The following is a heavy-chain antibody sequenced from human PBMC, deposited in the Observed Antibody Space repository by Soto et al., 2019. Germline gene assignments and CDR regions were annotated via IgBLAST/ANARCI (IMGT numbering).Heavy chain of an antibody. CDR2: IYSGGTT. CDR3: ARDPGDFDAFDI. J-gene: IGHJ3*02. Sequence: GGSLRLSCAASGFTVSSNYMNWVRQAPGRGLKWLSVIYSGGTTYYADSVKGRFTVSRDKSKNTLYLQMNGLRAEDTAVYYCARDPGDFDAFDIWGQGTMVTVSS. V-gene: IGHV3-66*01. CDR1: GFTVSSNY. D-gene: IGHD1-26*01.